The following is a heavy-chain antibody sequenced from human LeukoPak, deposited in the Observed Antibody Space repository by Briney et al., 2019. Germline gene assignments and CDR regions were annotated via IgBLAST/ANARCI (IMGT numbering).Heavy chain of an antibody. CDR1: GYSISSGYY. J-gene: IGHJ4*02. V-gene: IGHV4-38-2*01. CDR3: ARPGSSWYGFDY. CDR2: IYHSGST. D-gene: IGHD6-13*01. Sequence: PSETLSLTCAVSGYSISSGYYWGWILQPPVKGLEWIGSIYHSGSTYYNPSLKSRVTISVDTSKNQFSLKLSSVTAADTAVYYCARPGSSWYGFDYWGQGTLVTVSS.